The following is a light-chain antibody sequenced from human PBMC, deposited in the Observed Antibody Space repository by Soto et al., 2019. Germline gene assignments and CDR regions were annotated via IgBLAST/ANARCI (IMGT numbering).Light chain of an antibody. Sequence: QSALTQPASVSGSPGQSITISCTGTRTDDDGYNHVSWYQQYPGKAPKLLIYEVIDRPSGVSHRFSGSKSGNTASLTISGLQSEDEADYYCSSFELFGGGTKLTVL. V-gene: IGLV2-14*01. CDR1: RTDDDGYNH. J-gene: IGLJ2*01. CDR3: SSFEL. CDR2: EVI.